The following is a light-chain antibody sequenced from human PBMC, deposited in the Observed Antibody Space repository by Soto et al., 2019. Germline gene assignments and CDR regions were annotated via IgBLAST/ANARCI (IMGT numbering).Light chain of an antibody. CDR1: QSIMSY. V-gene: IGKV1-39*01. CDR3: QQSYNTPYT. CDR2: TAS. Sequence: DIQMTQSSSSLSASVGDRLTITCRASQSIMSYLHWYQQKPGKAPNLLIYTASNLQSGVPSRFSGSASGTDFTLTISSLQPEDFATYYCQQSYNTPYTFGQGTKLEIK. J-gene: IGKJ2*01.